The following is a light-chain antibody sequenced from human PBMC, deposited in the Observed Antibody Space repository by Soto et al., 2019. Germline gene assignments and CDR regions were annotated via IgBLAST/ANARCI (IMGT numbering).Light chain of an antibody. V-gene: IGLV1-44*01. CDR1: SSNIGSNT. CDR3: AAWDDSLNGWV. J-gene: IGLJ3*02. Sequence: QSVLTQPPSASGTPGQSVTISCSGSSSNIGSNTVSWYQQLPGTAPKLLIYSNVQRRSGVPDRFSGSKSGTSVSLAITGLQSEDEADYYCAAWDDSLNGWVFGGGTKLTVL. CDR2: SNV.